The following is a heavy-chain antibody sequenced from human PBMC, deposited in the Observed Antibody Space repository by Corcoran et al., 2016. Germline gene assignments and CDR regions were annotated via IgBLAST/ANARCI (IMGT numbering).Heavy chain of an antibody. CDR3: ARDTLEYSSSSRRYNWFDP. J-gene: IGHJ5*02. V-gene: IGHV1-46*01. Sequence: QVQLVQSGAEVKKPGASVKVSCKASGYTFTSYYMHWVRQAPGQGLEWMGIINPSGGSTSYAQKFQGRVTMTRDTSTSTVYMELSSLRSEDTAVYYCARDTLEYSSSSRRYNWFDPWGQGTLVTVSS. CDR1: GYTFTSYY. CDR2: INPSGGST. D-gene: IGHD6-6*01.